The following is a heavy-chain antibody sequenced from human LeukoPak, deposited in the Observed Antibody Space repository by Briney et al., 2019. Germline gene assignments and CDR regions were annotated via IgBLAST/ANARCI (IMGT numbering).Heavy chain of an antibody. V-gene: IGHV3-48*03. CDR3: ARDQAYGSVPWDFDY. CDR1: GFTFSSYE. J-gene: IGHJ4*02. D-gene: IGHD3-10*01. CDR2: ISWGGNTI. Sequence: GGSLRLSCAASGFTFSSYEMSWVRQAPGKGLEWVSYISWGGNTIYYADSVKGRFTISRDDAKNSLYLQMNSLRAEDTAVYYCARDQAYGSVPWDFDYWGQGTLVTVSS.